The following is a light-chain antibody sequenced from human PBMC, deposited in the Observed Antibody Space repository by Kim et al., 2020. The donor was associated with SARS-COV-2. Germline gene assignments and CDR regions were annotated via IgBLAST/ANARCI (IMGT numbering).Light chain of an antibody. V-gene: IGLV3-1*01. J-gene: IGLJ1*01. Sequence: PPGQTASITCSGDKLGDKYACWYQQKPGQSPVLVIYQDSKRPSGIPERFSGSNSGNTATLTISGTQAMDEADYYCQAWDSSTYVFGTGTKVTVL. CDR2: QDS. CDR3: QAWDSSTYV. CDR1: KLGDKY.